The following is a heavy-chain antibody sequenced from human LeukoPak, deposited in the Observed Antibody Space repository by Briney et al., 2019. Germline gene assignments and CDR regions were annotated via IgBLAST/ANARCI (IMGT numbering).Heavy chain of an antibody. CDR2: IYHSGST. Sequence: SETLSLTCTVSGGSISSSSYYWGWIRQPPGKGLEWIGSIYHSGSTYYNPSLKSRVTISVDTSKNQFSLKLSSVTAADTAVYYCARETNCGGDCYSDWFDPWGQGTLVTVSS. J-gene: IGHJ5*02. CDR1: GGSISSSSYY. CDR3: ARETNCGGDCYSDWFDP. V-gene: IGHV4-39*07. D-gene: IGHD2-21*02.